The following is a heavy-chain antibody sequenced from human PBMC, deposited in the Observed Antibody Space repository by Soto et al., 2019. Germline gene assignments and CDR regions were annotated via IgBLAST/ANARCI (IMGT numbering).Heavy chain of an antibody. J-gene: IGHJ6*02. CDR2: ILHDGSAE. Sequence: LRLSCAASGFIFTSYGMHWVRQAPGKGLEWMALILHDGSAEYYADSVKGRFTISRDNSKNTLYLQMNSLTAEDTAVYYCARSRDGYSFYFYYGMDGWGQGTTVTVSS. D-gene: IGHD4-4*01. CDR3: ARSRDGYSFYFYYGMDG. CDR1: GFIFTSYG. V-gene: IGHV3-30*03.